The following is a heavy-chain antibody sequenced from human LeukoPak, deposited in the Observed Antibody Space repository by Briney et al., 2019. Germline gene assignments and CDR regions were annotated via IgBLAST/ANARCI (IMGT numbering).Heavy chain of an antibody. D-gene: IGHD3-3*01. CDR3: ARGGPPFRFLEWGDWFDP. J-gene: IGHJ5*02. CDR1: GGSISSGGYY. CDR2: IYHSGST. V-gene: IGHV4-30-2*01. Sequence: PSQTLSLTCTVSGGSISSGGYYWSWIRQPPGKGLEWIGYIYHSGSTYYNPSLKSRVTISVDRSKNQFSLKLSSVTAADTAVYYCARGGPPFRFLEWGDWFDPWGQGTLVTVSS.